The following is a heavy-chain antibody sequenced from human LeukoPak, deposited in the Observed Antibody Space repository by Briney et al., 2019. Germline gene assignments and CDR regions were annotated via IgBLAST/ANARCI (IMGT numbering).Heavy chain of an antibody. Sequence: GASVKVSCKASGGTFSSYAISWVRQAPGQGLEWMGGIISIFGTANYAQKFQGRVTITADESTSTAYMELSSLRSEDTAVYYCARTTHISYGDYLSAIDPWGQGTLVTVSS. V-gene: IGHV1-69*13. J-gene: IGHJ5*02. CDR3: ARTTHISYGDYLSAIDP. D-gene: IGHD4-17*01. CDR2: IISIFGTA. CDR1: GGTFSSYA.